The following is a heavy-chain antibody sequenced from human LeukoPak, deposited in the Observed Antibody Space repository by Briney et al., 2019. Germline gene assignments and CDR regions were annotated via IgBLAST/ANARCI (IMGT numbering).Heavy chain of an antibody. Sequence: GQSLSLSCPTSGFAFDDFTMSWVRQPAGKGLEWVGFIRRRAYGGAAEYAASVKGRFIISRDDSKGIAYLQMNSLKTEDTAVYYCSRNGLVDFDYWGQGSRVIVSP. CDR3: SRNGLVDFDY. V-gene: IGHV3-49*04. CDR2: IRRRAYGGAA. CDR1: GFAFDDFT. J-gene: IGHJ4*02.